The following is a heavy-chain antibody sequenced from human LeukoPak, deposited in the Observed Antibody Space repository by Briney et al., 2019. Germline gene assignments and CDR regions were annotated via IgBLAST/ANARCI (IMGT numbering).Heavy chain of an antibody. CDR1: GGSISGHY. D-gene: IGHD3-22*01. Sequence: PSETLSLTCTVSGGSISGHYWSWIRQSPGKGLEWIGFMHYSGNTNSNPSLRSRVTISMDTSKNHFSLKMSSVTAADTAVYYCARGYYDSSGSDYWGQGTLVTVSS. J-gene: IGHJ4*02. CDR2: MHYSGNT. V-gene: IGHV4-59*11. CDR3: ARGYYDSSGSDY.